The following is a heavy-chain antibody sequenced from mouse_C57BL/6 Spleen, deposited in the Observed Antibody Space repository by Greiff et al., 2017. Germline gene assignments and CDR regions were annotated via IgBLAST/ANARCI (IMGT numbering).Heavy chain of an antibody. J-gene: IGHJ3*01. CDR1: GFNIKDYY. CDR3: TPDYYGSSTWFAY. V-gene: IGHV14-1*01. D-gene: IGHD1-1*01. Sequence: QLQQSGAELVRPGASVKLSCTASGFNIKDYYMHWVKQRPEQGLEWIGRIDPEDGDTEYAPKFQGKATMTADTSSNTAYLQLSSLTSEDTAVYYCTPDYYGSSTWFAYWGQGTLVTVSA. CDR2: IDPEDGDT.